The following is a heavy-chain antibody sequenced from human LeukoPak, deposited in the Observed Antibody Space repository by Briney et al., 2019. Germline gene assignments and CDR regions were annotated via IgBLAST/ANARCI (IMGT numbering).Heavy chain of an antibody. V-gene: IGHV3-30*18. J-gene: IGHJ4*02. D-gene: IGHD6-13*01. CDR2: ISFDGNNK. Sequence: GRSLRLSCAASGFTFSSYGMHWVRQPPGKGLEWVAVISFDGNNKYYAGFVKGRFTISRDNSKNTLYLQLDSLRPEDTAVYYCAKADSSRWTAQDYWGQGTLVTVSS. CDR1: GFTFSSYG. CDR3: AKADSSRWTAQDY.